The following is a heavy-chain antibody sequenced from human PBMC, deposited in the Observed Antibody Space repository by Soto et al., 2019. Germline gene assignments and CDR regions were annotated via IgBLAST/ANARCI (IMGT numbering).Heavy chain of an antibody. V-gene: IGHV3-33*01. D-gene: IGHD3-22*01. Sequence: AGVSLRLSWAASGFTFSSYGMHWVRQAPGKGLEWVAVIWYDGSNKYYADSVKGRFTISRDNSKNTLYLQMNSLRAEDTAVYYCARDLAPYDSSGYYRGMDVWGQGTTVTVSS. CDR1: GFTFSSYG. CDR3: ARDLAPYDSSGYYRGMDV. CDR2: IWYDGSNK. J-gene: IGHJ6*02.